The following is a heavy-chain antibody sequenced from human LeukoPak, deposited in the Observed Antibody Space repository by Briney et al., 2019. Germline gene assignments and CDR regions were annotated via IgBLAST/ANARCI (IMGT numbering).Heavy chain of an antibody. V-gene: IGHV3-23*01. D-gene: IGHD6-13*01. CDR3: ARDRSYAFAI. Sequence: GGSLRLSCAASGFAFSTYATSWVRQAPGKGLEWVSALSGSGDKTYYADSVKGRFTISRDNSKNTLYLQMNSLRAEDSALYYCARDRSYAFAIWGQGTMVTVSS. CDR1: GFAFSTYA. J-gene: IGHJ3*02. CDR2: LSGSGDKT.